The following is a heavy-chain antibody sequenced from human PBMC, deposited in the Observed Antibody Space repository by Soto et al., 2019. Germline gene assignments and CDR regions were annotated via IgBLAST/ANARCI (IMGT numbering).Heavy chain of an antibody. Sequence: GGSLRLSCAASGFTFSSYGMHWVRQAPGKGLEWVAVIWYDGSNKYYADSVKGRFTISRDNSKNTLYLQMNSLRAEDTAVYYCARDIGRSWYALIFDYWGQGTLVTVSS. CDR1: GFTFSSYG. CDR2: IWYDGSNK. V-gene: IGHV3-33*01. J-gene: IGHJ4*02. CDR3: ARDIGRSWYALIFDY. D-gene: IGHD6-13*01.